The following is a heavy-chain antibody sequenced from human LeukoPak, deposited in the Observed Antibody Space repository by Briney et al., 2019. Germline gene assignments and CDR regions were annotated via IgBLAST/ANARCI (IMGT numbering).Heavy chain of an antibody. V-gene: IGHV3-74*01. J-gene: IGHJ2*01. D-gene: IGHD7-27*01. CDR3: ARDSGADRRYFDL. Sequence: PGGSLRPPCAAPGFASNSYLMNWVRQAPGKGLVWVSRIDGYGTTTSYEDSVQGRFTISRDNAKNTLYLQLNSLRAEDTAVYYCARDSGADRRYFDLWGRGTLVTVSS. CDR1: GFASNSYL. CDR2: IDGYGTTT.